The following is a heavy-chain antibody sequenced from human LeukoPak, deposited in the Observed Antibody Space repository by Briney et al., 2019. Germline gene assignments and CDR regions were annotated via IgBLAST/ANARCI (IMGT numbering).Heavy chain of an antibody. D-gene: IGHD4-17*01. CDR3: ARAVSGVTTSFDY. J-gene: IGHJ4*02. V-gene: IGHV1-2*02. Sequence: ASVKVSCKASGYTFTGYYMHWVRQAPGQGLEWMGWINPNSGDTNYAQKFQGRVTMTRDTSISTAYMELSRLRSDDTAVYYCARAVSGVTTSFDYWGQGTLVTVSS. CDR1: GYTFTGYY. CDR2: INPNSGDT.